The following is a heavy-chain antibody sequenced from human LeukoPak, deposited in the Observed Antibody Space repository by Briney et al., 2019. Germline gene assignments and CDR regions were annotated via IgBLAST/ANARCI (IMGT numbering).Heavy chain of an antibody. CDR3: ATDSHYAFDF. CDR1: EFIFNSYS. V-gene: IGHV3-48*02. Sequence: QPGGFLRLSCAATEFIFNSYSLNWVRQAPWKGLEWVSNVRPGDRARFYADSVRGRFPISRDDAKNSLYLQMNSLRDEDTAVYYCATDSHYAFDFWGLGTLVTVSS. CDR2: VRPGDRAR. J-gene: IGHJ4*02. D-gene: IGHD4-17*01.